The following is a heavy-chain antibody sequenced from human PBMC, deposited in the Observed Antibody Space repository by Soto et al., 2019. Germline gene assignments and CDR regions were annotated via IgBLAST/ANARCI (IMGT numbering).Heavy chain of an antibody. J-gene: IGHJ6*02. CDR2: INAGNGNT. D-gene: IGHD5-18*01. CDR3: ARGSYGAYYYYGMDV. Sequence: ASVKVSCKASGYTFTSYAMHWVRQAPGQRLEWMGWINAGNGNTKYSQKFRGRVTITRDTSASTAYMELSSLRSEDTAVYYCARGSYGAYYYYGMDVWGQGTTVTVSS. V-gene: IGHV1-3*01. CDR1: GYTFTSYA.